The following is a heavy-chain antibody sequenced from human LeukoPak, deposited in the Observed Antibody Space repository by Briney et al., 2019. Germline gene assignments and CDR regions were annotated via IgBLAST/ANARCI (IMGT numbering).Heavy chain of an antibody. CDR2: IKQDGSEK. CDR1: GFTFSSYS. V-gene: IGHV3-7*03. CDR3: AREIYSSSDY. Sequence: GGSLRLSCAASGFTFSSYSMNWVRQAPGKGLEWVANIKQDGSEKYYVDSVRGRFTISRDNAKNSLYLQMNSLRAEDTAVYYCAREIYSSSDYWGQGTLVTVSS. J-gene: IGHJ4*02. D-gene: IGHD6-6*01.